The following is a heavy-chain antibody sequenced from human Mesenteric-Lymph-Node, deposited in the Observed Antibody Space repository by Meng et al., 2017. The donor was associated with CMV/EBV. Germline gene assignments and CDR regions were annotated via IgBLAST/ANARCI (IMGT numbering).Heavy chain of an antibody. J-gene: IGHJ4*02. V-gene: IGHV3-21*04. D-gene: IGHD3-10*01. CDR3: AKFGDEN. Sequence: GESLKISCAASGFSFSSFAMTWVRQAPGKGLEWVSYISSSGNYISYADSVKGRFTISRDNAKNSLDLQMTSLGAEDTAVYYCAKFGDENWGQGTLVTVSS. CDR1: GFSFSSFA. CDR2: ISSSGNYI.